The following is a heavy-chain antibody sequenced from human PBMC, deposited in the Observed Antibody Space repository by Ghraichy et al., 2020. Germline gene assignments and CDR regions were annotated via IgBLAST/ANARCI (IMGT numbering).Heavy chain of an antibody. J-gene: IGHJ4*02. CDR1: GFTFSSYA. CDR3: AKARVSGYSGYDFDY. Sequence: LSLTCAASGFTFSSYAMSWVRQAPGKGLEWVSAISGSGGSTYYADSVKGRFTISRDNSKNTLYLQMNSLRAEDTAVYYCAKARVSGYSGYDFDYWGQGTLVTVSS. CDR2: ISGSGGST. D-gene: IGHD5-12*01. V-gene: IGHV3-23*01.